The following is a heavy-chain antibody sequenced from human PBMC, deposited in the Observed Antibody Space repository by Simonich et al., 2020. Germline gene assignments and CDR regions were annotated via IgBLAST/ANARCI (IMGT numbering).Heavy chain of an antibody. J-gene: IGHJ5*02. CDR3: ARGGYSGSYNWFDP. CDR1: GFTFSRYD. D-gene: IGHD1-26*01. Sequence: EVQLVESGGGWVQPGGSLRLSCAASGFTFSRYDWHWVRQATGKGPGCVSAMGTAGDTYYPGSVKGRFTISRENAKNSLYLQMNSLRAGDTAVYYCARGGYSGSYNWFDPWGQGTLVTVSS. CDR2: MGTAGDT. V-gene: IGHV3-13*01.